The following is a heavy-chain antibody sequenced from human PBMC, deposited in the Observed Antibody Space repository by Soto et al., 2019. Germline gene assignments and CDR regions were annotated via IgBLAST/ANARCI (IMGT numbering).Heavy chain of an antibody. Sequence: GASVKGSRKASGFIFSNYDITRGRQASGQGLEWMGWMNPANGNKGYEQKFQGRAPMKRDTSISTAYMELSSLRSDDTAVYYCARGYPYSSGPWGQGNMVTVSS. J-gene: IGHJ5*02. CDR2: MNPANGNK. CDR3: ARGYPYSSGP. D-gene: IGHD6-19*01. V-gene: IGHV1-8*01. CDR1: GFIFSNYD.